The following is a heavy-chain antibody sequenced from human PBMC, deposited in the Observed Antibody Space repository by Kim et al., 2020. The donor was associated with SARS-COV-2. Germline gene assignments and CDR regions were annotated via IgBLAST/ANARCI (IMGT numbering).Heavy chain of an antibody. Sequence: SETLSLTCAVYGGSFSGYYWGWIRQPPGEGLQWIGDINDSGIRNNNPSLKPRLIMSVDTSKNQFSLKLTSVTAADTALYYCARRPAWDNTAQNDAFDVWGRGTMVTVFS. CDR2: INDSGIR. D-gene: IGHD1-20*01. J-gene: IGHJ3*01. CDR1: GGSFSGYY. CDR3: ARRPAWDNTAQNDAFDV. V-gene: IGHV4-34*01.